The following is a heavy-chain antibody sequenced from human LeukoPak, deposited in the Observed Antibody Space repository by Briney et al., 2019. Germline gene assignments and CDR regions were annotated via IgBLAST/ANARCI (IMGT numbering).Heavy chain of an antibody. CDR2: ISGSGGST. CDR3: ARAPDYDYGWGNYRL. CDR1: GFTFSSYA. Sequence: PGGSLRLSCAASGFTFSSYAMTWVRQAPGKGLEWVSSISGSGGSTSYAVSVKGRFTISRDNSKNTLYLQMNSLRAEDTAVYYCARAPDYDYGWGNYRLWGQGTMVTVSS. V-gene: IGHV3-23*01. D-gene: IGHD3-16*02. J-gene: IGHJ3*01.